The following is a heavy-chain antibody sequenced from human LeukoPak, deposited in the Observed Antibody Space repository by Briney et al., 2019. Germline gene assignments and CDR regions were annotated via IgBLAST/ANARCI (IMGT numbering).Heavy chain of an antibody. V-gene: IGHV3-53*01. CDR2: MYSRGDT. J-gene: IGHJ5*02. D-gene: IGHD6-13*01. CDR1: GFTVSDNY. Sequence: GGSLRLSCAASGFTVSDNYMSWVRQAPGGGLEWVSVMYSRGDTYYANSVKGRFTFSRDISKNTLYLQMDGPRNEDTAMYYCARDAPQVPAAGVLASWGQGTLVIVSS. CDR3: ARDAPQVPAAGVLAS.